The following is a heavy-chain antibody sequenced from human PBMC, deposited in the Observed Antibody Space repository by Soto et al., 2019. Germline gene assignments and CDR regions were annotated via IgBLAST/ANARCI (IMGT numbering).Heavy chain of an antibody. V-gene: IGHV3-30*18. J-gene: IGHJ6*02. CDR2: ISYDGSNK. D-gene: IGHD6-19*01. CDR1: GFTFSSYG. Sequence: QVQLVESGGGVVQPGRSLRLSCAASGFTFSSYGMHWVRQAPGKGLEWVAVISYDGSNKYYADSVKGRFTISRDNSKNPLYRKMTSRGAGDTVVYYCAKEGGRGAGYYYYYGMDVWGQGTTVTVSS. CDR3: AKEGGRGAGYYYYYGMDV.